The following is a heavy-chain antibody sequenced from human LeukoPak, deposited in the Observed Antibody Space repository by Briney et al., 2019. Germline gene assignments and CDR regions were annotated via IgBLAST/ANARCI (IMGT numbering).Heavy chain of an antibody. CDR1: GYSFTSYW. D-gene: IGHD5-12*01. V-gene: IGHV5-51*01. Sequence: GESLKISCQGPGYSFTSYWIGWVRQMPGKGLEWMGIIYPGDSDTRYSPSFQGQVTISADKSISTAYLQWSSLKASDTAMYYCARHRGDGYNWWSGDAFDIWGQGTMVTVSS. J-gene: IGHJ3*02. CDR2: IYPGDSDT. CDR3: ARHRGDGYNWWSGDAFDI.